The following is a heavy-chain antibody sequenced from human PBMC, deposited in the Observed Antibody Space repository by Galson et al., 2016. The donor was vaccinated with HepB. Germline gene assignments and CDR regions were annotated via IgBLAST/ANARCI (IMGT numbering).Heavy chain of an antibody. Sequence: LRLSCAASGFTFTDAWMNWVRQAPGKGLEWVGQIKKKSDGATTAYAAPGKGRFTISRDDSRNRVFLQMNSLETEGTGIYLCPTGGTHYYYYGVDVWGQGTTVAVSS. CDR2: IKKKSDGATT. V-gene: IGHV3-15*01. CDR1: GFTFTDAW. J-gene: IGHJ6*02. D-gene: IGHD1-1*01. CDR3: PTGGTHYYYYGVDV.